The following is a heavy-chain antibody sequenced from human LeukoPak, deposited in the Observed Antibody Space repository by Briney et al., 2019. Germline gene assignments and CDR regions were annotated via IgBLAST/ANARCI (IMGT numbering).Heavy chain of an antibody. CDR3: ARDNPPYGSGDNWFDP. CDR1: GGSISSYY. J-gene: IGHJ5*02. D-gene: IGHD3-10*01. CDR2: IYTSGST. Sequence: KPSETLSLTCTVSGGSISSYYWSWIRQPAGKGLEWIGRIYTSGSTNYNPSLKSRVTMSVGTSKNQFSLKLSSVTAADTAVYYCARDNPPYGSGDNWFDPWGQGTLVTVSS. V-gene: IGHV4-4*07.